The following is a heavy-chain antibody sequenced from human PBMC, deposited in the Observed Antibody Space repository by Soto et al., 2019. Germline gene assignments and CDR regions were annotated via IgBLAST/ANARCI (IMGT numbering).Heavy chain of an antibody. D-gene: IGHD5-18*01. Sequence: SGXTLVNPTQTLTLTCTFSGFSLSTSGVGVGWIRQPPGKALEWLGIIYWDDDKRYSPSLKSRVTITKDTFKNQLVLTMTNMDPVDTATYYCAHGPWKQLWPRAPVVYWGQGTPVTVSS. CDR1: GFSLSTSGVG. CDR2: IYWDDDK. J-gene: IGHJ4*02. CDR3: AHGPWKQLWPRAPVVY. V-gene: IGHV2-5*02.